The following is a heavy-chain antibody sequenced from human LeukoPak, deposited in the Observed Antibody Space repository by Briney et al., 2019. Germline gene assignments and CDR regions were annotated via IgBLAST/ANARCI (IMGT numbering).Heavy chain of an antibody. CDR1: GGTFSNYA. Sequence: SVKVSCKASGGTFSNYAISWVRQAPGQGLEWMGRIIPILGITNYAQKFQGRVTITADKSTSTAYMELTGLRSEDTAVYYCARVFYTPRPGQPSGGLDYWGQGTLVTVSS. CDR2: IIPILGIT. J-gene: IGHJ4*02. D-gene: IGHD1-26*01. V-gene: IGHV1-69*04. CDR3: ARVFYTPRPGQPSGGLDY.